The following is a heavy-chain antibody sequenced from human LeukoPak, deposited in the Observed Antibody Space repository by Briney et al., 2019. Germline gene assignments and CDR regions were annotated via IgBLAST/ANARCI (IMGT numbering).Heavy chain of an antibody. Sequence: PSETLSLTSAVSGGSLRGYYWCWIRQPPGKGLEWIGEIYHSGSTNYNPSIKSRVTISVDTSKNQCSLKLSSVTAADTAVYYCARARPGYSYGYSVGTCFDYWGQGTLVTVSS. CDR2: IYHSGST. CDR3: ARARPGYSYGYSVGTCFDY. V-gene: IGHV4-34*01. CDR1: GGSLRGYY. D-gene: IGHD5-18*01. J-gene: IGHJ4*02.